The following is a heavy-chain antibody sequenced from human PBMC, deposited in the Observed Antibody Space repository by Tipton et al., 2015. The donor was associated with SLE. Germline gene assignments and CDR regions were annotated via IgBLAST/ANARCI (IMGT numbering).Heavy chain of an antibody. J-gene: IGHJ4*02. Sequence: TLSLTCTVSGGSISSHYWSWIRQPPGKGLEWIGYIYYSGSTYYNPSLKSRVAISVDTSKNQFSLRLTSVTAADTAVFYCARQGGGGRSFDYWGQGTLVTVSS. CDR2: IYYSGST. CDR3: ARQGGGGRSFDY. V-gene: IGHV4-59*08. D-gene: IGHD1-26*01. CDR1: GGSISSHY.